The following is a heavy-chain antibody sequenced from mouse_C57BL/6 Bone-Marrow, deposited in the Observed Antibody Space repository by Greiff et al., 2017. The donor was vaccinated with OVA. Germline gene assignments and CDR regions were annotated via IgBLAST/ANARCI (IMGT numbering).Heavy chain of an antibody. CDR1: GFTFSDYG. CDR2: ISSGSSTI. Sequence: EVNVVESGGGLVKPGGSLKLSCAASGFTFSDYGMHWVRQAPEKGLEWVAYISSGSSTIYYADTVKGRVTISRDNAKNTLFLQMTSLRSEDTAMYYCARINYWYFDVWGTGTTVTVSS. J-gene: IGHJ1*03. CDR3: ARINYWYFDV. V-gene: IGHV5-17*01.